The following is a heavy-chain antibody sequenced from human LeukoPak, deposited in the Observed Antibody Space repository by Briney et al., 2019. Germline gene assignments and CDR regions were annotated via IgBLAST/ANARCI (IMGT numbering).Heavy chain of an antibody. D-gene: IGHD4-23*01. Sequence: GGSLRLSCAASGFTFSSYWMNWVRQAPEKGPEWVSSITSSSSYIYYADSVKGRFTISRDNARNSLYLQMNSLRAEDTALYYCARDGDTVLTRGYYYYMDVWGKGTTVTVSS. CDR2: ITSSSSYI. CDR3: ARDGDTVLTRGYYYYMDV. CDR1: GFTFSSYW. J-gene: IGHJ6*03. V-gene: IGHV3-21*01.